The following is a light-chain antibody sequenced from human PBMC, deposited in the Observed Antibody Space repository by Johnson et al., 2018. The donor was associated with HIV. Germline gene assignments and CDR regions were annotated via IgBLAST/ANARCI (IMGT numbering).Light chain of an antibody. V-gene: IGLV1-51*02. CDR1: TSNIGNNY. CDR3: ATWSGSLN. CDR2: ENN. Sequence: QSVLTQPPSVSAAPVQKVTISCSGGTSNIGNNYVSWYQHLPGTAPKLLIYENNKRPSGIPDRFSDAKSGTSATLAITGLQTGDECDYYCATWSGSLNFGTGTKVTVL. J-gene: IGLJ1*01.